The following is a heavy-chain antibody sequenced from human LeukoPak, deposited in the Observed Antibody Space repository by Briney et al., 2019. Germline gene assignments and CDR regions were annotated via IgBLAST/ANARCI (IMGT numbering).Heavy chain of an antibody. D-gene: IGHD3-10*01. CDR3: YYYGSGSSTH. V-gene: IGHV3-30*02. J-gene: IGHJ4*02. CDR2: IRYDGSNK. Sequence: GGSLRLSCAASGFTVSSNYMSWVRQAPGKGLEWVAFIRYDGSNKYYADSVKGRFTISRDNSKNTLYLQMNSLRAEDTAVYYCYYYGSGSSTHWGQGTLVTVSS. CDR1: GFTVSSNY.